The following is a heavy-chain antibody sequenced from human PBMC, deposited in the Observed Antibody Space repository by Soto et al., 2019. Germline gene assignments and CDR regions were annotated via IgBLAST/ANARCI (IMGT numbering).Heavy chain of an antibody. CDR2: IDWDDDK. CDR1: GFSLSTSGMC. J-gene: IGHJ4*02. V-gene: IGHV2-70*11. D-gene: IGHD4-17*01. Sequence: SGPTLVNPTQTLTLTCTFSGFSLSTSGMCVSWIRQPPGKALEWLARIDWDDDKYYSTSLKTRLTISKDTSKNQVVLTMTNMDPVDTATYYCARTDDYGDYVRYFDYWGQGTLVTVSS. CDR3: ARTDDYGDYVRYFDY.